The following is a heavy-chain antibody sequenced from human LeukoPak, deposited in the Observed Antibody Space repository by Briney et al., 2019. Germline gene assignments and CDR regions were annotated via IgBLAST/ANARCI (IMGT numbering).Heavy chain of an antibody. CDR3: ARVSPDYYDSSGYPAGWYYYMDV. Sequence: SVNVSXKASGGTFSSYAVSWVRQAPGQGLEWMGRIIPIFGTANYAQKFQGRVTITTDESTSTAYMELRSLRSDDTAVYYCARVSPDYYDSSGYPAGWYYYMDVWGKGTTVTVSS. J-gene: IGHJ6*03. D-gene: IGHD3-22*01. V-gene: IGHV1-69*05. CDR1: GGTFSSYA. CDR2: IIPIFGTA.